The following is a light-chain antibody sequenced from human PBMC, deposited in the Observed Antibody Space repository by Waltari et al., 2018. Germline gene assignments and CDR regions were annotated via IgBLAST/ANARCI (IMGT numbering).Light chain of an antibody. J-gene: IGKJ1*01. CDR1: QTITNS. CDR2: AAS. V-gene: IGKV1-39*01. CDR3: QQTDTTPWT. Sequence: DIQMTQSPSSLSASVGDSVTITCRAGQTITNSLNWYQQKPGRAPNLLIYAASSLHSGVPSRFSGTGSGTDFHLTISSLQPEEFATYYCQQTDTTPWTFGQGTRLEIK.